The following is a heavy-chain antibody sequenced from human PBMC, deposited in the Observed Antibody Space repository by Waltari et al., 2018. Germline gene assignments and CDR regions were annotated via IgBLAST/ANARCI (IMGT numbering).Heavy chain of an antibody. J-gene: IGHJ4*02. V-gene: IGHV4-39*01. CDR1: GGSISSSSYY. CDR2: IYYSGGT. CDR3: ASTVYYDSSGWTYYFDY. D-gene: IGHD3-22*01. Sequence: QLQLQESGPGLVKPSETLSLTCTVSGGSISSSSYYWGWIRQPPGKGLEWIGGIYYSGGTHYNPSLKSRVTISVDTSKNQFSLKLSSVTAADTAVYYCASTVYYDSSGWTYYFDYWGQGTLVTVSS.